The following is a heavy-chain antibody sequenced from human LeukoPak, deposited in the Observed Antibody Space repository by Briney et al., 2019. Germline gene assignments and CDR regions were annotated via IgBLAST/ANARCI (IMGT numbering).Heavy chain of an antibody. V-gene: IGHV1-3*01. CDR2: INAGNGNT. D-gene: IGHD3-10*01. J-gene: IGHJ4*02. CDR1: GYTFTSYA. CDR3: ARSALWFGEKNFDY. Sequence: ASVKVSCKASGYTFTSYAMHWVRQAPGQRLEWMGWINAGNGNTKYSQKFQGRVTITRDTSASTAYMELSSLRSDDTAVYYCARSALWFGEKNFDYWGQGTLVTVSS.